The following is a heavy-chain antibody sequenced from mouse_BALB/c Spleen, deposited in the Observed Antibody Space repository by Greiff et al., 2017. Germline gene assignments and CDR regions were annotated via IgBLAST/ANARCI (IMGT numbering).Heavy chain of an antibody. D-gene: IGHD2-14*01. J-gene: IGHJ4*01. V-gene: IGHV1S81*02. CDR2: INPSNGRT. Sequence: VQLQQSGPELVRPGASVKLSCKASGYTFTSYWMHWVKQRPGQGLEWIGEINPSNGRTNYNEKFKSKATLTVDKSSSTAYMQLSSLTSEDSAVYYCARGNYRYAYAMDYWGQGTSVTVSS. CDR1: GYTFTSYW. CDR3: ARGNYRYAYAMDY.